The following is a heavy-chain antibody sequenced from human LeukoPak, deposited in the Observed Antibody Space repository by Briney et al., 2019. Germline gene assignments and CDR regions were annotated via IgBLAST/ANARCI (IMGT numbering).Heavy chain of an antibody. CDR3: ARDRRGSTLALEDSNRYFDY. Sequence: PGGSLRLSCAASGFTFSSYSMNWVRQAPGKGLEWVSYISSSSSTIYYADSVKGRFTISRDNAKNSLYLQMNSLRAEDTAVYYCARDRRGSTLALEDSNRYFDYWGQGTLVTVSS. J-gene: IGHJ4*02. CDR1: GFTFSSYS. CDR2: ISSSSSTI. V-gene: IGHV3-48*01. D-gene: IGHD4-11*01.